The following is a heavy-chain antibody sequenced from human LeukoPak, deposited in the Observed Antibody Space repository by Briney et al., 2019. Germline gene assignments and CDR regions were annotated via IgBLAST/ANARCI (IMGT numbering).Heavy chain of an antibody. CDR2: INWNGGST. CDR3: ARGGGYPYRVDAFDI. CDR1: GFTFSIYG. V-gene: IGHV3-20*04. D-gene: IGHD3-22*01. Sequence: GGTLRLSCAASGFTFSIYGMGWVRQAPGKGLEWVSGINWNGGSTGYADSVKGRFTISRDNAKNSLYLQMNSLRAEDTALYYCARGGGYPYRVDAFDIWGQGTMVTVSS. J-gene: IGHJ3*02.